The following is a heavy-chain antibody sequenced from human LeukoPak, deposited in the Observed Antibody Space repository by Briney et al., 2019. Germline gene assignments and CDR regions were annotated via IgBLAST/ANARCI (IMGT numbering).Heavy chain of an antibody. CDR1: GGSVSSGDYY. CDR3: ARQVTAVDAFDI. D-gene: IGHD2-21*02. V-gene: IGHV4-61*08. CDR2: TSYSGST. J-gene: IGHJ3*02. Sequence: PSETLSLTCTLSGGSVSSGDYYWSWIRQPPGKGLEWIGYTSYSGSTNYNPSLKSRVTISVDTSKNQFSLKLSSVTAADTAVYYCARQVTAVDAFDIWGQGTMVTVSS.